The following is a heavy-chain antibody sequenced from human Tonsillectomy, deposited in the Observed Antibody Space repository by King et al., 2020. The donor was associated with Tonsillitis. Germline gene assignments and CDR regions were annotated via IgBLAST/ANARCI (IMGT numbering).Heavy chain of an antibody. J-gene: IGHJ3*02. CDR2: IYYTGTP. D-gene: IGHD3-3*01. Sequence: VQLQESGPGLVKPSETLSLTCTVSGGSINTYYWSWIRQPPGKGLEWIAYIYYTGTPNYSTSLKSRVTISLETSKSQFSLRLSSVTAADTAVYYCARLSPISGVIHTFPDAFDIWGQGTMVTVSS. V-gene: IGHV4-59*01. CDR1: GGSINTYY. CDR3: ARLSPISGVIHTFPDAFDI.